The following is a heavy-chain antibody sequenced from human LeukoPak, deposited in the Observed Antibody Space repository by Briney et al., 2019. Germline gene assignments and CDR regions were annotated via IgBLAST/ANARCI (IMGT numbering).Heavy chain of an antibody. J-gene: IGHJ4*02. CDR1: GGTFSSYA. CDR3: ARERSSLLLWFGESRGVNFDY. V-gene: IGHV1-69*13. CDR2: IIPIFGTA. D-gene: IGHD3-10*01. Sequence: SVKVSCKASGGTFSSYAISWVRQAPGQGLEWMGGIIPIFGTANYAQKFQGRVTITADESTSTAYMELSSLRSEDTAVYYCARERSSLLLWFGESRGVNFDYWGQGTLVTVSS.